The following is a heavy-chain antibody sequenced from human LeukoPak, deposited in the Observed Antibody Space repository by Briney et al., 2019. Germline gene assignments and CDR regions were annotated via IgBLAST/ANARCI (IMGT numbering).Heavy chain of an antibody. J-gene: IGHJ6*02. CDR2: ISSSSNYI. D-gene: IGHD5-24*01. CDR1: GFTFSSHS. Sequence: GGSLRLSCAASGFTFSSHSMTWVRQAPGKGLEWVSSISSSSNYIYYADSVKGRFTISRDNAKNSLYLQANSLRSEDTAVYYCARVQLRRERSSNYYGMDVWGQGTTVTVSS. CDR3: ARVQLRRERSSNYYGMDV. V-gene: IGHV3-21*04.